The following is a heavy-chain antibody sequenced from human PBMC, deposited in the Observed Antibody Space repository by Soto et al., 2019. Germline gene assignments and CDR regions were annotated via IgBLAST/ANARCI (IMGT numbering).Heavy chain of an antibody. J-gene: IGHJ6*02. V-gene: IGHV1-2*04. D-gene: IGHD5-18*01. Sequence: ASVKVSCKASGYTYSSYDINWVRQAPDQGLEWMGWMNPNSGDTNYPQKFQGWVTMTRDTSISTAYMELSRLRSDDTAVYYCARGEDTAMVYYYYYYGMDVWGQGTTVTVSS. CDR3: ARGEDTAMVYYYYYYGMDV. CDR2: MNPNSGDT. CDR1: GYTYSSYD.